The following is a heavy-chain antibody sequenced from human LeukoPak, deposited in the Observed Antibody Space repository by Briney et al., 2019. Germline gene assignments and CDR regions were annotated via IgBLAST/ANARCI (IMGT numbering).Heavy chain of an antibody. CDR1: GGSISSSSHY. CDR3: ATTTIRLGY. V-gene: IGHV4-39*07. Sequence: SETLSLTCTVSGGSISSSSHYWGWIRQPPGKGLEWIGSMYYRGSTYHNPSLKSRVTISVDTSKNQFSLKLSSVTAADTAVYYCATTTIRLGYWGQGTLVTVPS. CDR2: MYYRGST. J-gene: IGHJ4*02. D-gene: IGHD1-26*01.